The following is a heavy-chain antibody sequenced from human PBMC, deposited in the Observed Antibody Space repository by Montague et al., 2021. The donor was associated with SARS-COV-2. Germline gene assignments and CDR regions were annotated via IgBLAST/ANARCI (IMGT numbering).Heavy chain of an antibody. D-gene: IGHD3-22*01. CDR2: INHSGSP. CDR3: ARAIVDVTMMVVVMTGVEHYFGF. J-gene: IGHJ4*02. CDR1: GGSFSGYY. Sequence: SETLSLTCAVYGGSFSGYYWSWIRQPPGKGLEWIGDINHSGSPNYNPSLKSRVSISVDTSKNQFSLKLSSVTAADTAVYYCARAIVDVTMMVVVMTGVEHYFGFWGQGTLVTVSS. V-gene: IGHV4-34*01.